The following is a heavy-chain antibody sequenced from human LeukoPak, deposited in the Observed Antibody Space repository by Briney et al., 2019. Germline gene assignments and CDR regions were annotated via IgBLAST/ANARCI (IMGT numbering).Heavy chain of an antibody. CDR2: INSDGSST. CDR1: GFTFSSYW. D-gene: IGHD2-21*02. V-gene: IGHV3-74*01. J-gene: IGHJ5*02. Sequence: GGSLRLSCAASGFTFSSYWMLWVRQAPGKGLVWVSRINSDGSSTSYADSVKGRFTISRDNAKDTLYLQMNSLRAEDTAVYYCARGGIVVVTAIPAWGQGTLVTVSS. CDR3: ARGGIVVVTAIPA.